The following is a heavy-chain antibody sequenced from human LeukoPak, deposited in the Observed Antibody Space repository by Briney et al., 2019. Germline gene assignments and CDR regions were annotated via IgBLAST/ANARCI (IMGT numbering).Heavy chain of an antibody. D-gene: IGHD3-9*01. CDR2: ISGSGGST. V-gene: IGHV3-23*01. CDR1: VFTFSSYA. Sequence: GWSLRLSCAASVFTFSSYAMSWFRQAPGKWLDWFSAISGSGGSTYYADSVKGRFTISRDNSKNTLYLQMNSLRAEDTAVYYFAKAKDAYDILTGYDYWGQGTLVTVSS. CDR3: AKAKDAYDILTGYDY. J-gene: IGHJ4*02.